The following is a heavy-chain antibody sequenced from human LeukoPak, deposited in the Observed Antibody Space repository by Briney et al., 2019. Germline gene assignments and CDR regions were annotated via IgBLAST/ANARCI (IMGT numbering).Heavy chain of an antibody. V-gene: IGHV4-59*01. CDR2: IYYSGST. J-gene: IGHJ4*02. CDR1: GGSISSYY. CDR3: ARFNFWSGYYDY. Sequence: SETLSLTCTVSGGSISSYYWSWIRQPPGKGLEWIGYIYYSGSTNYNPSLKSRVTISVDTSKNQFSLKLSSVTAADTAVYYCARFNFWSGYYDYWGQGTLVTVSS. D-gene: IGHD3-3*01.